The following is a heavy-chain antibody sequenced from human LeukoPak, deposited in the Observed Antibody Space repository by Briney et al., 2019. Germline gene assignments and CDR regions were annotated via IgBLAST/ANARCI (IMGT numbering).Heavy chain of an antibody. CDR1: GYTFTGYY. J-gene: IGHJ3*02. Sequence: ASVKVSCKASGYTFTGYYMHWVRQAPGQGLEWMGWINPNSGGTNYAQKFQGRVTITRDTSISTAYMELSRLRSDDTAAYYCARPRGSAAGTGAFDIWGQGTMVTVSS. CDR2: INPNSGGT. D-gene: IGHD6-13*01. V-gene: IGHV1-2*02. CDR3: ARPRGSAAGTGAFDI.